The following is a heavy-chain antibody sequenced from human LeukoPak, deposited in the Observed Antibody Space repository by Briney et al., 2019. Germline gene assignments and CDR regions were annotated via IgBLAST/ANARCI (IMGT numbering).Heavy chain of an antibody. J-gene: IGHJ5*02. V-gene: IGHV4-59*01. CDR3: ARTLSPGFGELLGWFDP. D-gene: IGHD3-10*01. CDR1: GGSISSYY. Sequence: SETLSLTCTVSGGSISSYYWSWIRQPPGKGLEWIGYIYYSGSTNYNPSLKSRVTISVDTSKNQFSLKLSSMTAADTAVYYCARTLSPGFGELLGWFDPWGQGTLVTVSS. CDR2: IYYSGST.